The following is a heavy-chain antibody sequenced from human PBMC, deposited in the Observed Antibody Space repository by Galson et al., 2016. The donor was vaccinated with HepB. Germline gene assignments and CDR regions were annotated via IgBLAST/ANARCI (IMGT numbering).Heavy chain of an antibody. D-gene: IGHD2-21*01. Sequence: EPLSLTCAVSRYSIRSGYWWSWVRQPPGKGLEWIGELSNTGSTNYNPSLKSRVILSIDESRNQFSLQLTSVTAADTAFYYCTRNGDWALEFWGQGTLITVSS. CDR1: RYSIRSGYW. CDR3: TRNGDWALEF. J-gene: IGHJ4*02. V-gene: IGHV4-4*02. CDR2: LSNTGST.